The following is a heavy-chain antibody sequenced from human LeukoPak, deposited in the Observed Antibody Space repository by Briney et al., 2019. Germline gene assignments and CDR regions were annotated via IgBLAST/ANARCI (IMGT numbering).Heavy chain of an antibody. J-gene: IGHJ6*02. V-gene: IGHV4-34*01. CDR2: INHSGST. CDR1: GGSFSGYY. CDR3: ARSDYYYGMDV. Sequence: KSSETLSLTCAVYGGSFSGYYWSWIRQPPGKGLEWIGEINHSGSTYYNPSLKSRVTISVDRSKNQFSLKLSSVTAADTAVYYCARSDYYYGMDVWGQGTTVTVSS.